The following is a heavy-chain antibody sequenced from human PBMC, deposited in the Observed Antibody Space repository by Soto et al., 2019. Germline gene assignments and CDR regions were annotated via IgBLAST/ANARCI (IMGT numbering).Heavy chain of an antibody. Sequence: SETLSLTCAVSGGSISSGGYYWSWIRQHPWKGLEWIVYIYYSGSTYYNPSLKSRVTISVDTSKNQFSLKLSSVTAADTAVYYCARGSGTIFGVVIRFAFDIWGQGTMVTVSS. V-gene: IGHV4-31*11. CDR1: GGSISSGGYY. D-gene: IGHD3-3*01. J-gene: IGHJ3*02. CDR3: ARGSGTIFGVVIRFAFDI. CDR2: IYYSGST.